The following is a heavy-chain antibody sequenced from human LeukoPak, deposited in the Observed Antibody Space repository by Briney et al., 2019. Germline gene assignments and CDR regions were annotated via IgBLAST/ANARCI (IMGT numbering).Heavy chain of an antibody. J-gene: IGHJ3*02. D-gene: IGHD2-2*01. CDR3: AKGGEYSTSWDDTFDI. CDR2: IKQDGSEK. Sequence: GGSLRLSCAASGFTFSTYWMSWVRQAPGKGLEWVANIKQDGSEKYYVDSVKGRFTISRDNAKNSLYLQVNSLRAEDTAVYYCAKGGEYSTSWDDTFDIWGQGTMVTVSS. V-gene: IGHV3-7*01. CDR1: GFTFSTYW.